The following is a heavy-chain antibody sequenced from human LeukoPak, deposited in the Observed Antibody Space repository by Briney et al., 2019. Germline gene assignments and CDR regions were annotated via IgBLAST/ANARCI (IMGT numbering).Heavy chain of an antibody. Sequence: QPGGSLRLSCAASGFTFSSYGMHWVRQAPGKGLEWVAFIRYDGSNKYYADSVKGRFTISRDNSKNTLYLQMNSLRAEYTAVYYCAKDLGELIPFDIWGQGTMVTVSS. CDR2: IRYDGSNK. CDR3: AKDLGELIPFDI. V-gene: IGHV3-30*02. D-gene: IGHD3-10*01. J-gene: IGHJ3*02. CDR1: GFTFSSYG.